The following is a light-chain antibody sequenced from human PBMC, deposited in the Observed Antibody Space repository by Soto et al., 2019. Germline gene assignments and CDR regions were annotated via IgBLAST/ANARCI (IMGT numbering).Light chain of an antibody. CDR1: QSISSNF. CDR3: QQYDKWPPYT. V-gene: IGKV3-20*01. J-gene: IGKJ2*01. CDR2: GAS. Sequence: EIVLTQSPGTLSLSPGEGATLSCRASQSISSNFLAWYQQKRGQAPRLLIHGASNRATGIPDRFSGSGSGTDFTLTITRLEPEDFTIYFCQQYDKWPPYTFGPGTRLDFK.